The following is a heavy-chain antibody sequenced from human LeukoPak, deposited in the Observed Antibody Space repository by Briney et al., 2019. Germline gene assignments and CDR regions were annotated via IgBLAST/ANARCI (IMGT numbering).Heavy chain of an antibody. V-gene: IGHV3-7*01. CDR2: IKQDGSEK. CDR3: ARHRNSGSYVFDY. J-gene: IGHJ4*02. Sequence: GGSLRLPCAGSGFTFSSYWMSRVRQAPGKGLEWVANIKQDGSEKYYVDSVKGRFTISRDNAKNSLYLQMNSLRAEDTAVYYCARHRNSGSYVFDYWGQGTLVTVSS. D-gene: IGHD1-26*01. CDR1: GFTFSSYW.